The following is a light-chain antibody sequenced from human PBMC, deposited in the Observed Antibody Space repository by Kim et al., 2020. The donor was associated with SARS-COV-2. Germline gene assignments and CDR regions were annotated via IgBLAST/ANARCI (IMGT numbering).Light chain of an antibody. CDR2: AAS. CDR3: LQHNSYPYT. V-gene: IGKV1-17*01. J-gene: IGKJ2*01. Sequence: DIQMTQSPSSLSASVGDRVTITCRASQSISNDLGWYQQKPGKAPKRLIYAASSLQSGVPSRFSGSGSGTEFTLTISSLQPEDFATYYCLQHNSYPYTFGQGTKLEI. CDR1: QSISND.